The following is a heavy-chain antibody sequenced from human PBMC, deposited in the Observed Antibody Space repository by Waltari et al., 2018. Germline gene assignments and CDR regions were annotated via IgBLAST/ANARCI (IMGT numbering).Heavy chain of an antibody. D-gene: IGHD6-19*01. CDR1: GLTFIDAW. CDR3: TKDVPYTGGGAVRY. CDR2: IKSKPSGGTP. V-gene: IGHV3-15*01. Sequence: EVQLAESGGGLVKPGGSLRLSCAASGLTFIDAWITWVRQAPGKGLEWVGHIKSKPSGGTPDYAAPVKGRFSISRDDSKNTIYLQMNSLKTEDTAIYYCTKDVPYTGGGAVRYWGQGTLVTVSS. J-gene: IGHJ4*02.